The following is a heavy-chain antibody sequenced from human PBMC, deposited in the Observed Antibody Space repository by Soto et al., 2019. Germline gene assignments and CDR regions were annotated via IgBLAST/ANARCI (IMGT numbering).Heavy chain of an antibody. V-gene: IGHV1-18*01. Sequence: GASVKVSCKASGYTFTSYGISWVRQAPGQGLEWMGWISAYNGNTNYAQKLQGRVTMTTDTSTSTAYMELRSLRSDDTAVYYCARDITIFRNYYYYGMDVWGQGTTVTVSS. CDR3: ARDITIFRNYYYYGMDV. J-gene: IGHJ6*02. D-gene: IGHD3-3*01. CDR2: ISAYNGNT. CDR1: GYTFTSYG.